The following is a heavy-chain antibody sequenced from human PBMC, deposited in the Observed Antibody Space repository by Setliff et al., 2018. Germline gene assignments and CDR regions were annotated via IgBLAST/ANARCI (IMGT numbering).Heavy chain of an antibody. V-gene: IGHV1-2*02. J-gene: IGHJ4*02. CDR1: GYTFTGYY. Sequence: ASVKVSCKASGYTFTGYYINWVRQAPGQGLEYMGWINTNSGDTNCAPKFLGRITMTRDTSISTVYMEVSRLRSDDTAVYFCAIDRPFVVVTATQASFDYWGQGTLVTVSS. D-gene: IGHD2-21*02. CDR2: INTNSGDT. CDR3: AIDRPFVVVTATQASFDY.